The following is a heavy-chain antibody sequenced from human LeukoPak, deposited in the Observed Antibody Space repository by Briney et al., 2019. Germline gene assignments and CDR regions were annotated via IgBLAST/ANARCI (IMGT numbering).Heavy chain of an antibody. CDR2: INNDGSST. CDR3: ARGAPPPLMMGTPFDY. J-gene: IGHJ4*02. D-gene: IGHD3-16*01. Sequence: PGGSLRLSCAASGFTFSSYAITWVRQAPGKGLVWVSRINNDGSSTSYADSVKGRFTISRDNAKNTLYLQMNSLRAEDTAVYYCARGAPPPLMMGTPFDYWGQGTLVTVSS. V-gene: IGHV3-74*01. CDR1: GFTFSSYA.